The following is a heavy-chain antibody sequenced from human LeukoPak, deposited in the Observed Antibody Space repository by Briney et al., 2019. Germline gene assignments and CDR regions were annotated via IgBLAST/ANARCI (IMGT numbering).Heavy chain of an antibody. Sequence: PGGSLRLSCAASGFTFSSYGMHWVRQAPGKGLEWVAFIRYDGNNKYYADSVKGRFTISRDNSKNTLYLQMNSLRAEDTAVYYCAKGVSYYDTPGSFDIWGQGTMVTVSS. CDR2: IRYDGNNK. CDR3: AKGVSYYDTPGSFDI. CDR1: GFTFSSYG. D-gene: IGHD3-22*01. J-gene: IGHJ3*02. V-gene: IGHV3-30*02.